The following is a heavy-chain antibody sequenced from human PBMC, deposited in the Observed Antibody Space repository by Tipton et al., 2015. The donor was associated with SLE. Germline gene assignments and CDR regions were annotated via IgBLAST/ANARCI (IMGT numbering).Heavy chain of an antibody. J-gene: IGHJ6*02. CDR3: ARGEYCYDSSGYPMDV. CDR1: GFTFSSYS. V-gene: IGHV3-21*03. D-gene: IGHD3-22*01. Sequence: SLRLSCAASGFTFSSYSMNWVRQAPGKGLEWVSSISSSSSYIYYADSVKGRFTISRDNAKNSLYLQMNSLRAEDTAVYYCARGEYCYDSSGYPMDVWGQGTTVTVSS. CDR2: ISSSSSYI.